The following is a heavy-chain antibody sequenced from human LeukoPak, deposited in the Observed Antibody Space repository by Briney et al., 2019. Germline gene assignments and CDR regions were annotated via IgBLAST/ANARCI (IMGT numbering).Heavy chain of an antibody. CDR2: ISSSSSTI. Sequence: GGSLRLSCAASGFTFSSYSMNWVRQAPGKGLEWVSYISSSSSTIYYADPVKGRFTISRDNAKNSLYLQMNSLRAEDTAVYYCARVWAAAAAISDYWGQGTLVTVPS. CDR1: GFTFSSYS. J-gene: IGHJ4*02. D-gene: IGHD6-13*01. CDR3: ARVWAAAAAISDY. V-gene: IGHV3-48*01.